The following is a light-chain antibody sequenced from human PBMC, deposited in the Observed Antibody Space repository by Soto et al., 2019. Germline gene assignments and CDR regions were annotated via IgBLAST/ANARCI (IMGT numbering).Light chain of an antibody. CDR3: RQYGRSLGFA. J-gene: IGKJ4*01. CDR2: GAS. V-gene: IGKV3-20*01. CDR1: QSLGGNF. Sequence: EIVLTQSPGTLSLSPGERATLSCRASQSLGGNFLAWYPEKPGQAPRLLIYGASSRASGIPDRFSGSGSGTDFTLTISRLEPEDFAVYYCRQYGRSLGFAVGGGTKVDIK.